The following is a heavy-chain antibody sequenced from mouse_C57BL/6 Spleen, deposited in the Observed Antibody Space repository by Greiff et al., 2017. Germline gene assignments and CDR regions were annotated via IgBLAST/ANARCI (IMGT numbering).Heavy chain of an antibody. J-gene: IGHJ2*01. CDR1: GYTFTSDW. D-gene: IGHD2-14*01. CDR3: ARRVPYFDY. CDR2: IYPGSGST. V-gene: IGHV1-55*01. Sequence: QVQLQQPGAELVKPGASVKMSCKASGYTFTSDWITWVKQRPGQGLEWIGDIYPGSGSTNYNEKFKRKATLTVDTSSSTAYLQLSSLTSEDAAVYYCARRVPYFDYWGQGTTLTVSS.